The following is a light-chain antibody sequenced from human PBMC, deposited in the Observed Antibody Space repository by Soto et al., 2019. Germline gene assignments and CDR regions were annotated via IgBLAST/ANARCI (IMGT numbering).Light chain of an antibody. CDR3: SSYTSNRGV. CDR2: EVT. Sequence: QSALTQPASVSGSPGQSITISCTGTSSDVGGYNFVAWYQQHPGKAPKLMIYEVTHRPSGVSDRFSGSKSGNTASLTISGLQAEDEADYYCSSYTSNRGVFGTGTKVTVL. J-gene: IGLJ1*01. V-gene: IGLV2-14*01. CDR1: SSDVGGYNF.